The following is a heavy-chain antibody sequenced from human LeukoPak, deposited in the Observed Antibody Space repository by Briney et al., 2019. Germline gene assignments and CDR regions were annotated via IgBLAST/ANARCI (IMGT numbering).Heavy chain of an antibody. V-gene: IGHV1-24*01. D-gene: IGHD2-2*01. J-gene: IGHJ5*02. CDR3: ATDASVVVPAAIQGSREFDP. CDR1: GYTLTELS. Sequence: ASVTVSFKVSGYTLTELSMHWVRQASGKGVEWMGGFDPEDGETIYAQKFQGSFTMAEDTSTDTAYMELSSLRSEDTAVYYCATDASVVVPAAIQGSREFDPWGQGTLVTVSS. CDR2: FDPEDGET.